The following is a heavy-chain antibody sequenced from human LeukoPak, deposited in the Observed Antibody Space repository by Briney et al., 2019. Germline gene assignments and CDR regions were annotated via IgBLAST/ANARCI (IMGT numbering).Heavy chain of an antibody. CDR3: ARDGIRGGDTSGYYYDY. CDR1: GFTFSSYN. V-gene: IGHV3-48*04. J-gene: IGHJ4*02. Sequence: PGGSPRLSCATSGFTFSSYNMNWVRQTPGKGLEWVSYISTSGTTIYYLDSVKGRFTISRDNAKNSLYLQMNSLRANDTAVYFCARDGIRGGDTSGYYYDYWGQGTLVTVSS. CDR2: ISTSGTTI. D-gene: IGHD3-22*01.